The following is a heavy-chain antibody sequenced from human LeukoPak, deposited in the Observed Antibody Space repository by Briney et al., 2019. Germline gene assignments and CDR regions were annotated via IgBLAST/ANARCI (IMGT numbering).Heavy chain of an antibody. V-gene: IGHV1-18*01. CDR3: ARDHMAARPGWFDA. D-gene: IGHD6-6*01. J-gene: IGHJ5*02. Sequence: ASVKVSCKASGYTFRTFGINWVRQAPGQGLEWVGWISVYNGDTKYAQKFQGRVTMTTDTSTNTTYMEVRSLTFDDTAVYYCARDHMAARPGWFDAWGQGTLVTVSA. CDR2: ISVYNGDT. CDR1: GYTFRTFG.